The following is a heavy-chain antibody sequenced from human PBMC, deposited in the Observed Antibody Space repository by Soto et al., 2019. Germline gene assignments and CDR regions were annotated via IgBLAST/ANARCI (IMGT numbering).Heavy chain of an antibody. CDR3: AKDRATL. V-gene: IGHV3-30*18. CDR1: GFTFSSYG. CDR2: ISYDGSNK. D-gene: IGHD1-26*01. J-gene: IGHJ4*02. Sequence: GGSLRLSCAASGFTFSSYGMHWVRQAPGKGLEWVAVISYDGSNKYYADSVKGRFTISRDNSKNTLYLQMNSLRAEDTAVYYCAKDRATLWGQGTLVTVSS.